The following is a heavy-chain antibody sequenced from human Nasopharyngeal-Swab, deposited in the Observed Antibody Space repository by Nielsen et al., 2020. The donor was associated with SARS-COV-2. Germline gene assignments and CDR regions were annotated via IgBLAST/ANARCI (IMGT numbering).Heavy chain of an antibody. J-gene: IGHJ4*02. CDR2: ISSSSSYT. V-gene: IGHV3-11*06. CDR1: GFTFSDYY. D-gene: IGHD6-19*01. CDR3: ARGSQWLVGPHGY. Sequence: GGSLRLSCAASGFTFSDYYMSWIRQAPGKGLEWVSYISSSSSYTNYAYSVKGRFTISRDNTKNSLYLQMNSLRAEDTAVYYCARGSQWLVGPHGYWGQGTLVTVSS.